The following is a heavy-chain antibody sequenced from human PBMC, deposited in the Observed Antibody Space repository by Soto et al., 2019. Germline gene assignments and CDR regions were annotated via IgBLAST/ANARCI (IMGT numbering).Heavy chain of an antibody. CDR2: IRGSGGGT. CDR1: GFPFSTFA. D-gene: IGHD3-10*01. J-gene: IGHJ6*02. Sequence: GGSLRLSCAASGFPFSTFAMNWVRQAPGKGLEWVSGIRGSGGGTYYADSVKGRFTISRDDSRNMLYLEMNTLRGEDTAVYYCAKASGRVHYGMHVWGQGTTVTVSS. CDR3: AKASGRVHYGMHV. V-gene: IGHV3-23*01.